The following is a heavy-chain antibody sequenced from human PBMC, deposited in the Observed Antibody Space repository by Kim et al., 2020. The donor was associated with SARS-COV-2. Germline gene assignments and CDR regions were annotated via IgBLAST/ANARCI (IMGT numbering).Heavy chain of an antibody. Sequence: ASVKVSCKTSGDTFSSYDIHWVRQAPGQGLEWMGGISPLLGTTNYAQRFQGRVTITADESTTTAHMELSSLRSEDTALYYCARNFAWLHFFDYWGQGTLVTVAS. D-gene: IGHD3-9*01. CDR1: GDTFSSYD. CDR2: ISPLLGTT. J-gene: IGHJ4*02. V-gene: IGHV1-69*13. CDR3: ARNFAWLHFFDY.